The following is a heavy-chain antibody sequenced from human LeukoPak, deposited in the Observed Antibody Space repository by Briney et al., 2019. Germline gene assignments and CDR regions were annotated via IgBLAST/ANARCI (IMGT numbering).Heavy chain of an antibody. Sequence: ASVKVSCKTSWDDFTRYDITWVRLAPGQGLEWMGWITTYNGSPKYAQKFAGRVTMTRDTSTTTGYMELKSLTYDDTAVYYCAKSSGVGDYVWGSYRPQYYFDYWGQGTLVTVSS. V-gene: IGHV1-18*01. CDR1: WDDFTRYD. CDR3: AKSSGVGDYVWGSYRPQYYFDY. J-gene: IGHJ4*02. CDR2: ITTYNGSP. D-gene: IGHD3-16*02.